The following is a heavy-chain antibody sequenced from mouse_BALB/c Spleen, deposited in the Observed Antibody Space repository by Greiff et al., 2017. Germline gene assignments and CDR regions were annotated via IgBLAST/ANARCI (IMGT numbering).Heavy chain of an antibody. D-gene: IGHD2-1*01. CDR2: ISTYYGDA. CDR1: GYTFTNYA. J-gene: IGHJ4*01. V-gene: IGHV1S137*01. CDR3: ARTPLYGKNAMDY. Sequence: QVQLQQSGAELVRPGVSVKNSCKGSGYTFTNYAMHWVKQSHAKSLEWIGVISTYYGDASYNQKFKGKATMTVDKSSSTAYMELARLTSEDSAIYYCARTPLYGKNAMDYWGQGTSVTVSS.